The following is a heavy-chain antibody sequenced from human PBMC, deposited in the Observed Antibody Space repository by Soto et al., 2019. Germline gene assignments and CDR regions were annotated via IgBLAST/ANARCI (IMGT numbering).Heavy chain of an antibody. Sequence: EVQLLESGGGLVQPGASLRLSCAASGFTFSSYAMSWVRQAPGKGLEWVSVISGSDDSTYYADSVKGRFTISRDNSKNTLSLQMNSLRAEAAAVYYCAKRGSSTTFDYWAQGTLVTVSS. CDR3: AKRGSSTTFDY. CDR2: ISGSDDST. V-gene: IGHV3-23*01. J-gene: IGHJ4*02. D-gene: IGHD6-6*01. CDR1: GFTFSSYA.